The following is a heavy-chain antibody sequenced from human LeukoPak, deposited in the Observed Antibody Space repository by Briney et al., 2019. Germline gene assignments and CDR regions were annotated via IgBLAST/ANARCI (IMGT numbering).Heavy chain of an antibody. D-gene: IGHD1-14*01. CDR3: AKDSTVTGTYYYYYMDV. V-gene: IGHV3-30*02. J-gene: IGHJ6*03. CDR1: GFTFSSYG. CDR2: IRYDGSNK. Sequence: GGSLRLSCAASGFTFSSYGMHWVRQAPGKGLEWVAFIRYDGSNKYYADSVKGRFTISRDNSKNTLYLQMNSLRAEDTAVYYCAKDSTVTGTYYYYYMDVWGKGTTVTISS.